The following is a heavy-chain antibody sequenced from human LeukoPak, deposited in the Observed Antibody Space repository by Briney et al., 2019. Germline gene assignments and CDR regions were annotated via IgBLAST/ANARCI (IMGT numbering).Heavy chain of an antibody. D-gene: IGHD5-18*01. CDR3: TRLSDTAMVASYYYYHMDV. J-gene: IGHJ6*03. V-gene: IGHV3-73*01. CDR2: IRSKANSYAT. Sequence: PGWSLRLSCAASGFTFSGSAMRGVGQASGKGVDWVGRIRSKANSYATAYAASVKGRLTISRDDSENTAYLQMHSLKTEDMAVYYCTRLSDTAMVASYYYYHMDVWGKGTTVTVPS. CDR1: GFTFSGSA.